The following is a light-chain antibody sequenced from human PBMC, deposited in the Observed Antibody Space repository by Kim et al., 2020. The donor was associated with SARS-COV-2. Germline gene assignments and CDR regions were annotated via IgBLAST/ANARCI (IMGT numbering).Light chain of an antibody. CDR1: SLRRYY. Sequence: ALGQTVMITCQGDSLRRYYASWYQQKPGQAPVLVIYGKNNRPSGIPDRFSGSSSGNTASLTITGAQAEDEADYYCNSRDSSGNHAVFGGGTQLTVL. CDR2: GKN. CDR3: NSRDSSGNHAV. J-gene: IGLJ7*01. V-gene: IGLV3-19*01.